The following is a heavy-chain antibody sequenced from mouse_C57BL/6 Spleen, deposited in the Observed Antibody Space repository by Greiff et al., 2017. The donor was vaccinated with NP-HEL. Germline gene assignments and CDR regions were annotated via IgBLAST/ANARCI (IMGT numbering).Heavy chain of an antibody. Sequence: QVQLKQSGAELVKPGASVKISCKASGYAFSSYWMNWVKQRPGKGLEWIGQIYPGDGDTNYNGKFKGKATLTADKSSSTAYMQLSSLTSEDSAVYFCARFDYDAYYYAMDYWGQGTSVTVSS. CDR2: IYPGDGDT. V-gene: IGHV1-80*01. CDR3: ARFDYDAYYYAMDY. J-gene: IGHJ4*01. D-gene: IGHD2-4*01. CDR1: GYAFSSYW.